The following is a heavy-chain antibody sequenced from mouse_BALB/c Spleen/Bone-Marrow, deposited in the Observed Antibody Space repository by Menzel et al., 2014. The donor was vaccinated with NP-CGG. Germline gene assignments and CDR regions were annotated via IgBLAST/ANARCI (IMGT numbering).Heavy chain of an antibody. J-gene: IGHJ2*01. CDR1: GFTFSSFA. V-gene: IGHV5-17*02. Sequence: EVKLMESGGGLVQPGESRKLSCAASGFTFSSFAMHWIRQAPEKGLEWVAFISSGSNIIHYADTVKGRFTISRDNPKNTLCLQMTNLRSEDTAMYYCGRGDYWGQGTTLTVSS. CDR2: ISSGSNII. CDR3: GRGDY.